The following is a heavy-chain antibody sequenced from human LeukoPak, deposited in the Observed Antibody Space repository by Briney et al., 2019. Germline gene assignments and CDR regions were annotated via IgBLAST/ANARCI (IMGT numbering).Heavy chain of an antibody. CDR3: ARVFEYSSSSGYYYGMDV. CDR1: GYTFTGYY. V-gene: IGHV1-2*02. D-gene: IGHD6-6*01. Sequence: ALVKVSCKASGYTFTGYYMHWVRQAPGQGLEWMGWINPNSGGTNYAQKFQGRVTMTRDTSISTAYMELSRLRSDDTAVYYCARVFEYSSSSGYYYGMDVWGQGTTVTVSS. CDR2: INPNSGGT. J-gene: IGHJ6*02.